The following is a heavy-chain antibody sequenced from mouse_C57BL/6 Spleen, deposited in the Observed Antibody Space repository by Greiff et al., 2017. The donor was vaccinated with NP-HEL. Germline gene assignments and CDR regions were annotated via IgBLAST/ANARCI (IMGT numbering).Heavy chain of an antibody. CDR2: INPSSGYT. D-gene: IGHD2-1*01. CDR1: GYTFTSYW. J-gene: IGHJ4*01. V-gene: IGHV1-7*01. CDR3: ARRYYGNYYAMDD. Sequence: QVQLKQSGAELAKPGASVKLSCKASGYTFTSYWMHWVKQRPGQGLEWIGYINPSSGYTKYNQKFKDKATLTADKSSSTAYMQLSSLTYEDSAVYYCARRYYGNYYAMDDWGQGTSVTVSS.